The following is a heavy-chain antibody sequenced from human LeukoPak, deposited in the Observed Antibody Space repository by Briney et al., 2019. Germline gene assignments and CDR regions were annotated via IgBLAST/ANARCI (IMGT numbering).Heavy chain of an antibody. D-gene: IGHD3-10*01. Sequence: PSGTLSLTCAVSGYSISSGYYWGWVRQPPGKGLEWIGSIYHSGSTYYNPSLKSRVTISVDTSKNQFSLKLSSVTAADTAVYYCARLGITIRALTPFDYWGQGTLVTVSS. CDR1: GYSISSGYY. CDR3: ARLGITIRALTPFDY. CDR2: IYHSGST. J-gene: IGHJ4*02. V-gene: IGHV4-38-2*01.